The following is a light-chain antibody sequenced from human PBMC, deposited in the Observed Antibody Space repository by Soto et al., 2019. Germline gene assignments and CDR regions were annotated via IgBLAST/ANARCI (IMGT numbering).Light chain of an antibody. CDR2: AAS. V-gene: IGKV1-39*01. Sequence: DIQMTQSPSSLCASVGYRVTITCRASQSISSYLNWYQQKPGKAPKLLIYAASSLQSGVPSRFSGSGSGTEFTLTISRLQPDDFATYFCHSRAFGQGTRLEI. CDR1: QSISSY. J-gene: IGKJ5*01. CDR3: HSRA.